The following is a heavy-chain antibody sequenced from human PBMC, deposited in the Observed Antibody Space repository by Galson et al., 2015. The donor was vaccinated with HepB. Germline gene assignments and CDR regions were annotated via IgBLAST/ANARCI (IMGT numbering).Heavy chain of an antibody. J-gene: IGHJ4*02. CDR3: TIHLSRGRYFDY. V-gene: IGHV3-15*01. Sequence: SLRLSCAASGFTFSNAWMSWVRQAPGKGLEWVGRIKSKTDGGTTDYAAPVKGRFTISRDDSKNTLYLQMNSLKTEDTAVYYCTIHLSRGRYFDYWGQGTLVTVSS. CDR1: GFTFSNAW. CDR2: IKSKTDGGTT. D-gene: IGHD3-10*01.